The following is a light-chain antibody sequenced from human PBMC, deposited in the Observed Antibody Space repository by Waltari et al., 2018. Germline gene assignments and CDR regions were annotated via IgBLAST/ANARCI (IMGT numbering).Light chain of an antibody. CDR3: LLWYSGPRWV. CDR2: DTS. J-gene: IGLJ3*02. CDR1: TGAVTSGHY. V-gene: IGLV7-46*01. Sequence: QAVVTQEPSLTVSPGGTVTLTCGSSTGAVTSGHYPYWFQQKPGHVPRTLIYDTSNNHAWTPARFSGSLLGGKAALTLSGAQPEDEAEYYCLLWYSGPRWVFGGGTKLSVL.